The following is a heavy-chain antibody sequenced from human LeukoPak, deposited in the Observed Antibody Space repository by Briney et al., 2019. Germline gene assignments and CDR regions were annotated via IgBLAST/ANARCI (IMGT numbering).Heavy chain of an antibody. V-gene: IGHV3-23*01. J-gene: IGHJ4*02. CDR3: AKLTLLGYCSGGSCYDRRVFDY. Sequence: GGSLRLSCAASGFTFSSYAMSWVRQAPGKGLEWVSAISVSGGSTYYADSVKGRFTISRDNSNNTLYLQMNSLRAEDTALYYCAKLTLLGYCSGGSCYDRRVFDYWGQGTLVTVSS. D-gene: IGHD2-15*01. CDR2: ISVSGGST. CDR1: GFTFSSYA.